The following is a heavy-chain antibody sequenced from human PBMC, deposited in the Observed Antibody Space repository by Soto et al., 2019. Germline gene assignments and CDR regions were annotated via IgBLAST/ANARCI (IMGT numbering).Heavy chain of an antibody. CDR2: IYPGDSDT. V-gene: IGHV5-51*01. Sequence: SGESLKISCKGSGYSFTSYWIGWVRQMPGKGLEWMGIIYPGDSDTRYSPSFQGQVTISADKSISTAYLQWSSLKASDTAMYYCARQVTVTTHLGYYYYGMDVWGQGTTVTVSS. CDR3: ARQVTVTTHLGYYYYGMDV. J-gene: IGHJ6*02. D-gene: IGHD4-4*01. CDR1: GYSFTSYW.